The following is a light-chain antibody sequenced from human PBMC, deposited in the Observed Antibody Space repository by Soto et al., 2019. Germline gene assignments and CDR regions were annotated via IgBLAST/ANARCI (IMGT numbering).Light chain of an antibody. CDR3: QQRSNWPPYT. CDR1: QRVSSY. CDR2: DAS. J-gene: IGKJ2*01. Sequence: EIVLTQSPATLSLSPGERATLSCRASQRVSSYLAWYQQKPGQAPRLLIYDASNRATGIPARFSGSGSGTEFTLTISGLEPEDFAVYYCQQRSNWPPYTFGQGTKLEIK. V-gene: IGKV3-11*01.